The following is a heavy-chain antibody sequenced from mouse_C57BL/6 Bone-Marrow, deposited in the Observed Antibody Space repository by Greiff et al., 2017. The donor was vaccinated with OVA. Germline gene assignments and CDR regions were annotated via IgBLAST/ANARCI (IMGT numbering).Heavy chain of an antibody. CDR2: IWSGGST. CDR1: GFSLTSYG. CDR3: AREGIYYYGSSSTWAMDY. V-gene: IGHV2-2*01. J-gene: IGHJ4*01. Sequence: VQLVESGPGLVQPSQSLSITCTVSGFSLTSYGVHWVRQSPGKGLEWLGVIWSGGSTDYNAAFISRLSISKDNSKSQVFFKMNSLQADDTAIYYCAREGIYYYGSSSTWAMDYWGQGTSVTVSS. D-gene: IGHD1-1*01.